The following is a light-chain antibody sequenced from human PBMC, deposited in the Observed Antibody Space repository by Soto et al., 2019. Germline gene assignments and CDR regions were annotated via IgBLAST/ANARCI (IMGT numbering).Light chain of an antibody. V-gene: IGLV2-8*01. CDR3: SSYAGSNNWV. Sequence: QSALTQPPSASGSPGQSVTISCTGTSSDVGGYNYVSWYQQHPGKAPKLMIYEVSKRPSGVPDRFSGSKSGNTASLTVSGLQAEDEAEYYFSSYAGSNNWVFGGGTKLTVL. J-gene: IGLJ3*02. CDR2: EVS. CDR1: SSDVGGYNY.